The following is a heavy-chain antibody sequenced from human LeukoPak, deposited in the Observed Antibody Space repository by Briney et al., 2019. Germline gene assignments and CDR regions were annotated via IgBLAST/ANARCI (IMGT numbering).Heavy chain of an antibody. V-gene: IGHV3-53*01. CDR1: GFTVSSNY. Sequence: PGGSLRLSCAASGFTVSSNYMSWVRQAPGKGLEWVSVIYSGGSTYYADSVKGRFTISRDNSKNTLYLQMNSLRAEDTAVYYCARYGSGSYLDDAFDIWGQGTMVTVSS. D-gene: IGHD3-10*01. CDR2: IYSGGST. J-gene: IGHJ3*02. CDR3: ARYGSGSYLDDAFDI.